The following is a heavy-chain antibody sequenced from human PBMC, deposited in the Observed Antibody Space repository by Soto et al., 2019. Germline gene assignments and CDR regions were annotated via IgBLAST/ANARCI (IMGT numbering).Heavy chain of an antibody. CDR1: GFTFDDYA. CDR2: MRWNSGSI. CDR3: ARGPRGSWPTDDFDY. Sequence: EVQLVESGGGLVQPGRSLRLSCAASGFTFDDYAMHWVRQAPGKGLEWVSGMRWNSGSIDYADSVKGRFSISRDNAKNSLYLQMNSLRTEDTALYYCARGPRGSWPTDDFDYWGQGTLVTVSS. V-gene: IGHV3-9*01. J-gene: IGHJ4*02. D-gene: IGHD6-13*01.